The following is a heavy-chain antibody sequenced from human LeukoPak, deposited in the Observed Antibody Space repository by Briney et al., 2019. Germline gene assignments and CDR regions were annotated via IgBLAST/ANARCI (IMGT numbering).Heavy chain of an antibody. J-gene: IGHJ4*02. CDR3: ASTILTGYYNERIDY. Sequence: PSQALSLTCTVSGGSISSGDYYWSWIRQPPGKGLEWIGYIYYSGSTYYNPSLKSRVTISVDTSKNQFSLKLSSVTAADTAVYYCASTILTGYYNERIDYWGQGTLVTVSS. CDR1: GGSISSGDYY. CDR2: IYYSGST. D-gene: IGHD3-9*01. V-gene: IGHV4-30-4*01.